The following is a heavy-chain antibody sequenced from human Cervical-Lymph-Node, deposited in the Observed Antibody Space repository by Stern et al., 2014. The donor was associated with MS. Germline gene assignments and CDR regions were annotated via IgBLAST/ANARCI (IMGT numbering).Heavy chain of an antibody. Sequence: VQLLESGAEVKKPGASVKVSCKVSGHILTELSMHWVRQAPGKGLEWMGGFDPEDGERIYAQKFQGRVTVTEDTSTDTAYMELNSLRFEDTAVYYCATVKTTVRDGLDVWGRGTTVTVSS. D-gene: IGHD4-11*01. CDR1: GHILTELS. CDR2: FDPEDGER. V-gene: IGHV1-24*01. J-gene: IGHJ6*02. CDR3: ATVKTTVRDGLDV.